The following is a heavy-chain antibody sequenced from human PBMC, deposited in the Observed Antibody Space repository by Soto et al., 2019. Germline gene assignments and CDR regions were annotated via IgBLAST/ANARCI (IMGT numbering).Heavy chain of an antibody. Sequence: QVQLVQSGAEVKKPGASVKVSCKASGYTFTSYGISWVRQAPGQGLEWMGWISAYNGNTNYAQKLQGRVTMTTDTSTSTAYRELRSLRSDDKAVYYCANTRAGRGWYFDLWGRGTLVTGSS. V-gene: IGHV1-18*01. D-gene: IGHD2-2*01. CDR3: ANTRAGRGWYFDL. CDR1: GYTFTSYG. CDR2: ISAYNGNT. J-gene: IGHJ2*01.